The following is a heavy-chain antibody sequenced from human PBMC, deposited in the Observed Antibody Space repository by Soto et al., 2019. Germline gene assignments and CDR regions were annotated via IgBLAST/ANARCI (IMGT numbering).Heavy chain of an antibody. J-gene: IGHJ4*02. Sequence: SETLSLTCTVSGGSISSYYCSWILQPPGKELEWIGYIYYSGSTNYNPSLKSRVTISVDASTSKFSLKLSSVTAADTAVYYCARGGGIYGYILAYWGQGTLVTGSP. CDR1: GGSISSYY. V-gene: IGHV4-59*01. D-gene: IGHD5-18*01. CDR2: IYYSGST. CDR3: ARGGGIYGYILAY.